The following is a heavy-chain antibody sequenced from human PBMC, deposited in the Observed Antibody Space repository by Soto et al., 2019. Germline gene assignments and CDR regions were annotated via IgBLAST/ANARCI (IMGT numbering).Heavy chain of an antibody. CDR3: ARDSSPYYDFWSGFYTYFDY. CDR2: IDSGGGNK. V-gene: IGHV3-74*01. CDR1: GFTFSNHA. Sequence: GGSLRLSCAASGFTFSNHALSWVRQAPGKGLEWVSGIDSGGGNKIYADSVKGRFTISRDNAKKTLYLQMNSLRADDTAVYYCARDSSPYYDFWSGFYTYFDYWGQGALVTVSS. D-gene: IGHD3-3*01. J-gene: IGHJ4*02.